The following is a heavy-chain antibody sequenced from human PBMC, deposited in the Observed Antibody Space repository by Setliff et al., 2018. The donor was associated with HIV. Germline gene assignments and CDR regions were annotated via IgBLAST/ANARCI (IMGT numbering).Heavy chain of an antibody. V-gene: IGHV4-61*01. CDR1: GGSISSSSYY. Sequence: SETLSLTCTVSGGSISSSSYYWSWIRQPPGKGLEWIGYIYYSGSTNYNPSLKSRVTISVDTSKNQFSLKLSSVTAADTAVYYCARAGDCTEASCPKARFDPWGPGILVTVSS. J-gene: IGHJ5*02. CDR3: ARAGDCTEASCPKARFDP. D-gene: IGHD2-8*02. CDR2: IYYSGST.